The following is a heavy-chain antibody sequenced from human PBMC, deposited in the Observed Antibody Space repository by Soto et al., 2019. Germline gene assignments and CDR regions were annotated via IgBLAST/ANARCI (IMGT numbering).Heavy chain of an antibody. CDR2: IIAIFGTA. CDR3: ARSRTEPVVPAGYYYYGMDV. Sequence: QVQLVQSGAEVKKPGSSVKVSCKASGGTFSSYAISWVRQAPGQGLEWMGGIIAIFGTANYAQKFQGRVTITADNAASTAYMELRSLRSEDTAVYYCARSRTEPVVPAGYYYYGMDVWGQGTTVTVSS. D-gene: IGHD2-2*01. CDR1: GGTFSSYA. V-gene: IGHV1-69*06. J-gene: IGHJ6*02.